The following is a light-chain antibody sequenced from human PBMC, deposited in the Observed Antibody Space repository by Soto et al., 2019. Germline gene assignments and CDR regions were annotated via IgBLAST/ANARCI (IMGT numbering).Light chain of an antibody. Sequence: DIVMTQSPLSLPVSPGEPASISCRSSQSLLNTNGYTYLNWYLQRPGQSPQLLIYWASNRAYGVADRLSGSGSGTDCTLKISRLEAEDGGVYYCMQALQTPFPFGPGTKVDIK. CDR3: MQALQTPFP. CDR2: WAS. V-gene: IGKV2-28*01. CDR1: QSLLNTNGYTY. J-gene: IGKJ3*01.